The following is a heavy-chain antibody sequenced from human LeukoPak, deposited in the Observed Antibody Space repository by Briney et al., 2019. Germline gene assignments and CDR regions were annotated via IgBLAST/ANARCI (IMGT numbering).Heavy chain of an antibody. Sequence: LETLSLTCILSGGSISSFYWSWLRQSPGKRLEWIGYVYYTGATNYNPSLRSRVTMSVDMSKNEFSLKLKSVTAADTGIYFCAGLSYYYMDVWGKGTPVAVSS. CDR1: GGSISSFY. V-gene: IGHV4-59*08. CDR2: VYYTGAT. J-gene: IGHJ6*03. CDR3: AGLSYYYMDV.